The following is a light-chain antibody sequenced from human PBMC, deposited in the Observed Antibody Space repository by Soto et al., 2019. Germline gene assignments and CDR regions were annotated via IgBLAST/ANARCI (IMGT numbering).Light chain of an antibody. CDR1: QSVSCNY. CDR3: QNYGSSPRT. Sequence: EIVLTQSPGTLSLSPGERATLSCTASQSVSCNYLAWYQQKPGQAPRLLIFAASSRSTCIPDRFSGSGSGTVFTLTISRLEPDDFAMYYWQNYGSSPRTFGQGTKVEIK. V-gene: IGKV3-20*01. CDR2: AAS. J-gene: IGKJ1*01.